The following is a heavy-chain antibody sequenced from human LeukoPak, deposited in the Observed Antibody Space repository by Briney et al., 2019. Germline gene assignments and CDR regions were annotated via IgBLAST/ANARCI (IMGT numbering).Heavy chain of an antibody. Sequence: PGRSLRLSCAASGFTFDDYTMHWVRQAPGKGPEWVSGISWISDRVAYADSVTGRFTISRDNAKNSLYLQMNSLRVEDTALYYCAKGYNSNWYGLRDYWGQGTLVTVSS. CDR1: GFTFDDYT. CDR2: ISWISDRV. J-gene: IGHJ4*02. CDR3: AKGYNSNWYGLRDY. V-gene: IGHV3-9*01. D-gene: IGHD6-13*01.